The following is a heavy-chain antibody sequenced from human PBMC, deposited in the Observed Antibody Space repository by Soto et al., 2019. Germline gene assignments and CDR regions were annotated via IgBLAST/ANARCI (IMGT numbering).Heavy chain of an antibody. CDR3: ANHLTRPSSPPPAAAYYYYGMDV. Sequence: GASVKVSCKASGGTFSSYAISWVRQAPGQGLEWMGGIIPIFGTANYAQKFQGRVTITADKSTSTAYMELSSLRSEDTAVYYCANHLTRPSSPPPAAAYYYYGMDVWGQGTTVTVSS. V-gene: IGHV1-69*06. CDR2: IIPIFGTA. J-gene: IGHJ6*02. D-gene: IGHD2-2*01. CDR1: GGTFSSYA.